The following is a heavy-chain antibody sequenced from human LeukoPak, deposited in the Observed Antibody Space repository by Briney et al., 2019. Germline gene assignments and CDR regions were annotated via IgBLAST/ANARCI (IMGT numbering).Heavy chain of an antibody. CDR1: GFTVSSNY. CDR3: ARTSYYDILTGYYYFDY. V-gene: IGHV3-53*01. D-gene: IGHD3-9*01. Sequence: GGSLRLSCAASGFTVSSNYMRWVRQAPGKGLEGVSAIYSGGSTYYADSVKGRFTISRDNSKNTLYLQMNSLRAEDTAVYYCARTSYYDILTGYYYFDYWGQGTLVTVPS. CDR2: IYSGGST. J-gene: IGHJ4*02.